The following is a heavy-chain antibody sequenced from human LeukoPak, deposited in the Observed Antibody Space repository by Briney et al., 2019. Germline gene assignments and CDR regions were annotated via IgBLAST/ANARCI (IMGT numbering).Heavy chain of an antibody. J-gene: IGHJ4*02. Sequence: GGSLRLSCAASGFTFSSYSMNWVRQAPGKGLEWVSSISSSSSYIYYADSVKGRFTISRDNAKNSLYLQMNSLRAEDTAVYYCASAPHRDSSGWYSDYWGQGTLVTVSS. CDR2: ISSSSSYI. D-gene: IGHD6-19*01. V-gene: IGHV3-21*01. CDR1: GFTFSSYS. CDR3: ASAPHRDSSGWYSDY.